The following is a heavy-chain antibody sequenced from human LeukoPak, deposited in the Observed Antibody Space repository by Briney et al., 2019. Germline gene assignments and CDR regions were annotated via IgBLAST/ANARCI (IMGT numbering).Heavy chain of an antibody. CDR3: ARDLKYCTGGMCYFTAVADS. J-gene: IGHJ4*02. CDR2: INWDSTST. D-gene: IGHD2-8*02. Sequence: GGSLRLSCATSGFIFDHFGMNWVRQVPGKGLEWVSGINWDSTSTNYVDSVGGRFTISRDNAKNSLYLQMNSLRVEDTAFYYCARDLKYCTGGMCYFTAVADSWGQGTLVTVSS. CDR1: GFIFDHFG. V-gene: IGHV3-20*04.